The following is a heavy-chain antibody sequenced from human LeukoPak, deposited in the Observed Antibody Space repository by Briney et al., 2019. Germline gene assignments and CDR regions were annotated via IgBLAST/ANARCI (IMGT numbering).Heavy chain of an antibody. V-gene: IGHV4-39*07. CDR2: IYYSGGN. Sequence: SATLSLTCTVSGGSISSSGYYWGWIRQPPGKGLEWIGSIYYSGGNYYNPSLNSRVTISVDTSKNQFSLRLSSVTAADTAVYYCARGPYYFDSWGPGTLVTVSS. J-gene: IGHJ4*02. CDR1: GGSISSSGYY. CDR3: ARGPYYFDS.